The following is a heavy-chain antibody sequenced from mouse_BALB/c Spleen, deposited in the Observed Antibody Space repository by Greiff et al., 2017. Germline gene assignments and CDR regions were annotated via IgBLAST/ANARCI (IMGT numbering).Heavy chain of an antibody. CDR1: GFNIKDYY. J-gene: IGHJ4*01. Sequence: VQLQQSGAELVRPGALVKLSCKASGFNIKDYYMHWVKQRPEQGLEWIGWIDPENGNTIYDPKFQGKASITADTSSNTAYLQLSSLTSEDTAVYYCARHGRAMDYWGQGTSVTVSS. CDR2: IDPENGNT. CDR3: ARHGRAMDY. V-gene: IGHV14-1*02.